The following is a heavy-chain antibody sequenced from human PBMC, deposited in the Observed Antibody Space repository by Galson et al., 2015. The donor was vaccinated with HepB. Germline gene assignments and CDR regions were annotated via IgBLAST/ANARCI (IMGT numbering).Heavy chain of an antibody. V-gene: IGHV3-7*01. Sequence: SLRLSCAASGFTFCSYWMSWVRQAPGKGQEWVANIKQDGRDKYYADSVKGRFTISRDNSKNTLYLQMNSLRTEDTAVYYCAKDRSLAAADYYFDYWGQGTLVTVSS. CDR1: GFTFCSYW. J-gene: IGHJ4*02. CDR3: AKDRSLAAADYYFDY. CDR2: IKQDGRDK. D-gene: IGHD6-13*01.